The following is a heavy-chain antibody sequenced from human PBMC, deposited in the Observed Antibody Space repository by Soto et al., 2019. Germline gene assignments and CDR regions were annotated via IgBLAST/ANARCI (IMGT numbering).Heavy chain of an antibody. J-gene: IGHJ5*02. V-gene: IGHV1-8*02. D-gene: IGHD3-10*01. CDR2: MKPNSGNT. Sequence: ASGKVSCKASGYTFTSYDINWVRPATGKRLEGMGWMKPNSGNTGYAQKPQGRVTMTTDTSTSTAYMELRSLRSDDTAVYYCARGVGSGSYYNQYNWFDPWGQGTLVTVSS. CDR1: GYTFTSYD. CDR3: ARGVGSGSYYNQYNWFDP.